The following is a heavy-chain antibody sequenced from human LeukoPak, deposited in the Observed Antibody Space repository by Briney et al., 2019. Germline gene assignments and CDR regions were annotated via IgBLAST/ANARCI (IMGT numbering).Heavy chain of an antibody. CDR2: INPSGGGT. Sequence: ASVKVSCKASGYTFTSYAIHWVRQAPGQRLEWMGIINPSGGGTSYAQKFQGRLTMTRDTSTTTVYMELSSLRSEDTAMYYCAREIGPRQLHLWGSAFDYWGQGTLVTVSS. CDR1: GYTFTSYA. D-gene: IGHD5-18*01. CDR3: AREIGPRQLHLWGSAFDY. V-gene: IGHV1-46*01. J-gene: IGHJ4*02.